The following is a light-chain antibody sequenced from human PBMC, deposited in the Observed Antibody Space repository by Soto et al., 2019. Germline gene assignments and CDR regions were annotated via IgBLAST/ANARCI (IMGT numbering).Light chain of an antibody. CDR1: QSVSSNY. CDR3: QQYGTSPWT. CDR2: GAS. Sequence: EVVLTQSPGTLSLSPGERATLSCRATQSVSSNYLAWYQQKPGQAPRLLIYGASSRATGIPDRFSGSGSGTEFTLTISRLEPEDFAVYYCQQYGTSPWTSGQGTKVDIK. J-gene: IGKJ1*01. V-gene: IGKV3-20*01.